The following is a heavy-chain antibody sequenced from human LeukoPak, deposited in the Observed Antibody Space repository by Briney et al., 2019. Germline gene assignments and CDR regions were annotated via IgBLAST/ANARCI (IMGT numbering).Heavy chain of an antibody. CDR1: GFKFDDYG. CDR2: INWNGART. D-gene: IGHD2-2*01. CDR3: ARRYCSGPSCRYDY. V-gene: IGHV3-20*04. Sequence: PGGSLRLSCAASGFKFDDYGMSWVRQAPGKGLEWVSVINWNGARTGYADSLKGRVTISRDNAKNSLYLQMDSLRVEDTAFYYCARRYCSGPSCRYDYWGQGTLVTVSS. J-gene: IGHJ4*02.